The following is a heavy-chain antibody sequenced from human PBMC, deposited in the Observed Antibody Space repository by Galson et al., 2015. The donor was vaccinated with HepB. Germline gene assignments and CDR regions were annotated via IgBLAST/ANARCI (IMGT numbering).Heavy chain of an antibody. CDR2: IIPIFGTA. J-gene: IGHJ6*02. V-gene: IGHV1-69*13. Sequence: SVKVSCKASGGTFSGYAISWVRQAPGQGLEWMGGIIPIFGTANYAQKFQGRVTITADESTSTAYMELSSLRSEDTAVYYCARDRASMAYFHGSDVWGQGTTVTVSS. D-gene: IGHD2/OR15-2a*01. CDR3: ARDRASMAYFHGSDV. CDR1: GGTFSGYA.